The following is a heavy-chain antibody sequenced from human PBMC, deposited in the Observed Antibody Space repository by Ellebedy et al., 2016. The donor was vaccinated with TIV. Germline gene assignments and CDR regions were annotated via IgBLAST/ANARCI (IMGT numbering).Heavy chain of an antibody. CDR3: ARQKDSGSYD. D-gene: IGHD3-16*01. J-gene: IGHJ4*02. V-gene: IGHV3-11*01. Sequence: GGSLRLXXVASGFTFNNYYMSWIRQAPGRGLQWVAFISATGNTIHYADSVKGRFTISRDDTKNSLYLQMTSLTSDDTAFYYCARQKDSGSYDWGQGTLVTVSS. CDR1: GFTFNNYY. CDR2: ISATGNTI.